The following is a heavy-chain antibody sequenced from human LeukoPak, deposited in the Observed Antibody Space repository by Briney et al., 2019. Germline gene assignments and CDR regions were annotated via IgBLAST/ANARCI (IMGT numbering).Heavy chain of an antibody. V-gene: IGHV3-30-3*01. D-gene: IGHD2-2*01. Sequence: GRSLCLPCAASGFTFSSYAMHWVRQAPGKGLEWVAVISYDGSNKYYADSVKGRFTISRDNSKNTLYLQMNSLRAEDTAVYYCARADIVVVPALRYWGQGTLVTVSS. CDR3: ARADIVVVPALRY. CDR2: ISYDGSNK. J-gene: IGHJ4*02. CDR1: GFTFSSYA.